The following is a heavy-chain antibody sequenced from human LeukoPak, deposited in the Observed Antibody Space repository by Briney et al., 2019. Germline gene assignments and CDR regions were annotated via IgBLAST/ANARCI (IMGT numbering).Heavy chain of an antibody. J-gene: IGHJ4*02. CDR2: IKQEGSEK. CDR3: ARGQTTVTN. V-gene: IGHV3-7*03. CDR1: GFTFSSYW. Sequence: GGSLRLSCAASGFTFSSYWMSWVRQAPGKRLEWVANIKQEGSEKYYVDSVKGRFTISRDNAKNSLYLQMNSLRAEDTAVYFCARGQTTVTNWGQGTLVTVSS. D-gene: IGHD4-17*01.